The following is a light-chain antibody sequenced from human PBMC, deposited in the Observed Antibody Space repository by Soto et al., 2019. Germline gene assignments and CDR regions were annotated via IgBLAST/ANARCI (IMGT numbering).Light chain of an antibody. V-gene: IGKV3-20*01. CDR3: HQYDSSPLT. CDR2: GAS. Sequence: EIVLTQSPGTLSLSPGERATLSCRASQSVSSSYLAWYQQKPDQAPRLLIYGASSRATGIPDRFSGSGSGTDFTLTISRLEPEDFAVYYCHQYDSSPLTFGGGTNVEIK. CDR1: QSVSSSY. J-gene: IGKJ4*01.